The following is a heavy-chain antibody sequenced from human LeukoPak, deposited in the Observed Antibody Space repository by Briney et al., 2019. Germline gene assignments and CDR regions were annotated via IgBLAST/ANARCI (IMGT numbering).Heavy chain of an antibody. Sequence: PGRSLRLSCAASGFTFDDYAMHWVRQAPGKGLEWVSGISWNSGSIGYADSVKGRFTISRDNAKNSLYLQMNSLRAEDTALYYCAKEIVLSYGSGGFDYWGQGTLVTVSS. CDR2: ISWNSGSI. CDR1: GFTFDDYA. CDR3: AKEIVLSYGSGGFDY. J-gene: IGHJ4*02. V-gene: IGHV3-9*01. D-gene: IGHD3-10*01.